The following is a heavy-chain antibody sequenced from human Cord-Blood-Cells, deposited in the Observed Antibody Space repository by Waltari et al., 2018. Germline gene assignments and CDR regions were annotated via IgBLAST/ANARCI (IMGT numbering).Heavy chain of an antibody. CDR2: IYYSGST. V-gene: IGHV4-39*01. CDR1: GGSISSSSYY. J-gene: IGHJ4*02. Sequence: QLQLQESGPGLVKPSETLSLTCTVSGGSISSSSYYWGWIRQPPGKGLEWIGSIYYSGSTYYNPSLKSRVTISVDTSKNQCSLKLSSVTAADTAVYYCARHIYFDWLFDYWGQGTLVTVSS. D-gene: IGHD3-9*01. CDR3: ARHIYFDWLFDY.